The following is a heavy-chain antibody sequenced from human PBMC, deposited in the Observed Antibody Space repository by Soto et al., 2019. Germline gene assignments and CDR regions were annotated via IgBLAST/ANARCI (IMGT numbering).Heavy chain of an antibody. Sequence: GASVKVSCKASVYTFTSYAMHWVRQAPGQRLEWMGWINAGNGNTKYSQKFQGRVTITRDTSASTAYMELSSLRSEDTAVYYCASVGYCSSTSCSTPMVLWGQGTLVTVSS. CDR3: ASVGYCSSTSCSTPMVL. V-gene: IGHV1-3*01. CDR1: VYTFTSYA. J-gene: IGHJ4*02. D-gene: IGHD2-2*01. CDR2: INAGNGNT.